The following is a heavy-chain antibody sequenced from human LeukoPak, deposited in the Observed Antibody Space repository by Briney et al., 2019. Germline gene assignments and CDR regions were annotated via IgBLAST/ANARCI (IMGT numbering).Heavy chain of an antibody. V-gene: IGHV3-48*03. D-gene: IGHD2-2*01. CDR2: ISSSGSTI. CDR3: ARESTSMYYFDY. J-gene: IGHJ4*02. CDR1: GFTFSRYE. Sequence: PGGSLRLSCAASGFTFSRYEMNWVRQAPGKGLEWVSYISSSGSTIYYADSVKGRFTISRDNAKNSLYLQMNSLRDEDTAVYYCARESTSMYYFDYWGQGTLVTVSS.